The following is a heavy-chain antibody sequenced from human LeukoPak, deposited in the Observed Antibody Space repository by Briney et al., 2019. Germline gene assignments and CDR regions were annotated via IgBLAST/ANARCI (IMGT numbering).Heavy chain of an antibody. V-gene: IGHV4-39*07. CDR2: IYYSGST. D-gene: IGHD3-10*01. J-gene: IGHJ6*03. Sequence: SETLSLTCTVSGGSISSSSYYWGWIRQPPGKGLEWIGSIYYSGSTNYNPSLKSRVTISVDRTKNHFSLKLSSVTAADTAVYYCARTTEEYYGSGKSRKYYSYYYYMDVWGKGTTVTVSS. CDR3: ARTTEEYYGSGKSRKYYSYYYYMDV. CDR1: GGSISSSSYY.